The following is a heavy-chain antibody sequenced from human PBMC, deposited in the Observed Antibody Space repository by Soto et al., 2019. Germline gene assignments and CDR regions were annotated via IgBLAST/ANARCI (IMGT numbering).Heavy chain of an antibody. Sequence: ASVKVSCKASGYTFTSYAMHWVRQAPGQRLEWMGWINAGTGNTKYSQKFQGRVTITRDTSASTAYMELSSLRSEDTAVYYCARSLTNDAFDIWGQGTMVTVSS. V-gene: IGHV1-3*01. CDR2: INAGTGNT. CDR3: ARSLTNDAFDI. D-gene: IGHD2-8*01. J-gene: IGHJ3*02. CDR1: GYTFTSYA.